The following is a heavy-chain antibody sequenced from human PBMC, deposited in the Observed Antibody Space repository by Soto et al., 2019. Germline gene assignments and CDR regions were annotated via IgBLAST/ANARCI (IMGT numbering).Heavy chain of an antibody. CDR3: AKTATAPDDLVWFDP. V-gene: IGHV3-23*01. CDR1: GFTFSTYA. Sequence: EVQQLESGGGLVQPGGSLRLSCAASGFTFSTYAKNWVRQAPGKGLEWVSSISGSGVSTYYADSVRGRFTISRDNFKNTLSLQMNSVRAEDTAQYYCAKTATAPDDLVWFDPWGQGTLVTVSS. CDR2: ISGSGVST. J-gene: IGHJ5*02. D-gene: IGHD6-13*01.